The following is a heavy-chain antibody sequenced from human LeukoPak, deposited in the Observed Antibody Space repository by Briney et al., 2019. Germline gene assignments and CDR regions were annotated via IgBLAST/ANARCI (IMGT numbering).Heavy chain of an antibody. Sequence: PVASVKVSCKASGYTFTSYDINWVRQAPGQGLEWMGWISGYTGNTNYAQKFQGRVTMTADTSTNTASMELRSLRSDDTAVYYCARPANLYYASDAFDIWGQGTMVTVSS. CDR2: ISGYTGNT. D-gene: IGHD3-16*01. CDR1: GYTFTSYD. CDR3: ARPANLYYASDAFDI. V-gene: IGHV1-18*01. J-gene: IGHJ3*02.